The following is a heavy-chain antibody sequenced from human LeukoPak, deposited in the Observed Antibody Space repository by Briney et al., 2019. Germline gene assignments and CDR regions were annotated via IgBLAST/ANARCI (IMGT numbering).Heavy chain of an antibody. J-gene: IGHJ4*02. CDR1: GGSISSSSYY. D-gene: IGHD3-16*02. Sequence: PSETLSLTCTVSGGSISSSSYYWGWIRQPPGKGLEWIGSIYYSGSTYYNPSLKSRVTISVDTSKNQFSLKLSSVTAADTAVYYCAKPFSYTVDYWGQGTLVTVSS. CDR2: IYYSGST. CDR3: AKPFSYTVDY. V-gene: IGHV4-39*07.